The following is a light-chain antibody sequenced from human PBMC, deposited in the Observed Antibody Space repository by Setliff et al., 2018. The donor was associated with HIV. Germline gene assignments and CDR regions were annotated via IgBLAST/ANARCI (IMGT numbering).Light chain of an antibody. V-gene: IGLV2-14*03. CDR3: SSYAITNTLP. J-gene: IGLJ1*01. CDR1: SSDVGGYSL. Sequence: QSVLTQPASMSGSPGQSITISGTGTSSDVGGYSLVSWYQQHPGKAPKLIIYEVTNRASGVSNRLSGSKSGNPASLTISGLQAEDEADYYCSSYAITNTLPFGTGTKVTVL. CDR2: EVT.